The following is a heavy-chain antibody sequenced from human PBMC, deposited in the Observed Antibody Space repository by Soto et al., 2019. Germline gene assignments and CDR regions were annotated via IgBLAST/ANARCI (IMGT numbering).Heavy chain of an antibody. Sequence: LSLTCAVSVGSISSGDYSWNWIRQPPGKGLEWIGYIYFGGSTYYNPSLQSRVTISADKSISTAYLQWSSLKASDTAMYYCARTAAAGKYYYGVDVWGQGTTVTVSS. CDR2: IYFGGST. CDR3: ARTAAAGKYYYGVDV. CDR1: VGSISSGDYS. J-gene: IGHJ6*02. V-gene: IGHV4-30-2*01. D-gene: IGHD6-13*01.